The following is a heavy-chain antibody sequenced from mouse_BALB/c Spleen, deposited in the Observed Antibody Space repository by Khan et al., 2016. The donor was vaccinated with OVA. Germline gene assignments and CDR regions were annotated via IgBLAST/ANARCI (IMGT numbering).Heavy chain of an antibody. CDR2: IWAGGSK. Sequence: QVQLKQSGPGLVAPSQSLSITCTVSGFSLTNYGVHWVRQPPGKGLEWLGVIWAGGSKNYTSALLSRLSITKDNSKSQVSLKMNSLLTDDASRYYCDRDRGGFDYWGQGTTLTVSS. J-gene: IGHJ2*01. CDR1: GFSLTNYG. V-gene: IGHV2-9*02. CDR3: DRDRGGFDY.